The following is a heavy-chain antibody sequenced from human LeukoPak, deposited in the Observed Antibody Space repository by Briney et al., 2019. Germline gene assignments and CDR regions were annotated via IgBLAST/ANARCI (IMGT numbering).Heavy chain of an antibody. CDR1: GFTFSNYG. J-gene: IGHJ4*02. CDR3: ARADYYTSGTFRYYFDY. Sequence: PGGSLRLSCAASGFTFSNYGMHWVRQAPGKGLEWVAVISYDGSNKYYADSVKGRFTISRDNSKNTLYLQMNSLEPEDTAVYYCARADYYTSGTFRYYFDYWGQGTLVSVSS. V-gene: IGHV3-30*19. CDR2: ISYDGSNK. D-gene: IGHD3-10*01.